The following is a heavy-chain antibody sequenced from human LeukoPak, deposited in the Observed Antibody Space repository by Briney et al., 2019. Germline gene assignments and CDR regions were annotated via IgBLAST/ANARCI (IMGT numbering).Heavy chain of an antibody. CDR2: IKQDGSQK. V-gene: IGHV3-7*03. J-gene: IGHJ4*02. Sequence: GGSLRLSCATSGFTFSTYWMTWVRQAPGKGLEWVANIKQDGSQKYYVDSVKGRFTISRDNAKNSLYLQMNSLRVEDTAVYYCARDVLGRSGEQLDYWGQGTLVTVSS. CDR1: GFTFSTYW. CDR3: ARDVLGRSGEQLDY. D-gene: IGHD3-3*01.